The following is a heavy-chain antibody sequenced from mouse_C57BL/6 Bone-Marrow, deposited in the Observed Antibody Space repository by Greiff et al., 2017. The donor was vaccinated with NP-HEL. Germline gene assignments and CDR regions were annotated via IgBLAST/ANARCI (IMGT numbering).Heavy chain of an antibody. CDR2: INPGSGGT. D-gene: IGHD4-1*01. J-gene: IGHJ3*01. V-gene: IGHV1-54*01. Sequence: VMLVESGAELVRPGTSVKVSCKASGYAFTNYLIEWVKQRPGQGLEWIGVINPGSGGTNYNEKFKGKATLTADKSSSTAYMQLSSLTSEDSAVYFCARYWGWFAYWGQGTLVTVSA. CDR3: ARYWGWFAY. CDR1: GYAFTNYL.